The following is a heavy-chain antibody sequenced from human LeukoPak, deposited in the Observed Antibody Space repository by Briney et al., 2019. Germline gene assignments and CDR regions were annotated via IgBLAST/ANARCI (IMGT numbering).Heavy chain of an antibody. J-gene: IGHJ4*02. Sequence: SETLSLTCTVSGGSISSSSYYWGWIRQPPGKGLEWIGSIHYSGSTYYNPSLKSRVTTSVDTSKNQFSLKLSSVTAADTAVYYCARHWSGSYSPLYYFDCWGQGTLVTVSS. V-gene: IGHV4-39*01. CDR3: ARHWSGSYSPLYYFDC. D-gene: IGHD1-26*01. CDR1: GGSISSSSYY. CDR2: IHYSGST.